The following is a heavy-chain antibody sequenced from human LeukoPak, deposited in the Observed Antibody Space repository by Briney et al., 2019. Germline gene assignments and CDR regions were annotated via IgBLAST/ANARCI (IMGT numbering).Heavy chain of an antibody. D-gene: IGHD5-18*01. J-gene: IGHJ4*02. CDR3: AKPVLDTYGLR. CDR2: LYPGDSHT. CDR1: GYSFTSYR. V-gene: IGHV5-51*01. Sequence: GESLKISCKGSGYSFTSYRIGWVRQMPGKGLEWMGTLYPGDSHTSHSPSFQGHVTISADKSINTAYLEWRSLKASDTAMYYCAKPVLDTYGLRWGQGTLVTVSS.